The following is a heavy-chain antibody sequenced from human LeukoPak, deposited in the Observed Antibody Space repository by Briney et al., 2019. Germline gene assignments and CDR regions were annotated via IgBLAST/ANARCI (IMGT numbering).Heavy chain of an antibody. Sequence: SETLSLTCAVYGGSFSGYYWSWIRQPPGKGLEWIGEINHSGSTNYNPSLKSRVTISVDTSKNQFSLKLSSVTAADTAVYYCASVPATVTTQHYYYYMDVWGKGTTVTVSS. CDR3: ASVPATVTTQHYYYYMDV. V-gene: IGHV4-34*01. CDR1: GGSFSGYY. J-gene: IGHJ6*03. CDR2: INHSGST. D-gene: IGHD4-11*01.